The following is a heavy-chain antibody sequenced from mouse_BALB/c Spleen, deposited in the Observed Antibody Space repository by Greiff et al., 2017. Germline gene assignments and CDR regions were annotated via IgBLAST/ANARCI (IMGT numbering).Heavy chain of an antibody. CDR1: GFTFSSYG. V-gene: IGHV5-6-3*01. J-gene: IGHJ3*01. Sequence: VQLKESGGGLVQPGGSLKLSCAASGFTFSSYGMSWVRQTPDKRLELVATINSNGGSTYYPDSVKGRFTISRDNAKNTLYLQMSSLKSEDTAMYYCARSALFAYWGQGTLVTVSA. CDR2: INSNGGST. CDR3: ARSALFAY.